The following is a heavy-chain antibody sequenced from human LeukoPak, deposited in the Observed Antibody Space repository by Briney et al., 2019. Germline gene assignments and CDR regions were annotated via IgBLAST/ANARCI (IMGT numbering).Heavy chain of an antibody. V-gene: IGHV1-2*02. J-gene: IGHJ4*02. CDR1: GYTFTGSY. D-gene: IGHD2-2*01. CDR3: ARGGAFCSITTCHEFDH. Sequence: VASVKVSCTTSGYTFTGSYLHWVRQVPGQGLGWMGWTNPSTGGTKSAQQFEGRVTMTRDTSNTTGYLELRSLSLDDTATYYCARGGAFCSITTCHEFDHWGQGTLVIVSS. CDR2: TNPSTGGT.